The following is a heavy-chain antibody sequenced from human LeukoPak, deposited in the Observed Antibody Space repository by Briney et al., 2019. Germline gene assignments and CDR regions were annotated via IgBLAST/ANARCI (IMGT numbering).Heavy chain of an antibody. CDR3: ARRLPRFVSY. Sequence: SETLSLTCAVSGYSISSGYYWGWIRQPPGKGLEWIGSIHHSGSTYYNPSLKSRVTISVDTSKNQFSLKLSSVTAADTAVYYCARRLPRFVSYWGQGTLVTVSS. CDR1: GYSISSGYY. D-gene: IGHD5-24*01. CDR2: IHHSGST. J-gene: IGHJ4*02. V-gene: IGHV4-38-2*01.